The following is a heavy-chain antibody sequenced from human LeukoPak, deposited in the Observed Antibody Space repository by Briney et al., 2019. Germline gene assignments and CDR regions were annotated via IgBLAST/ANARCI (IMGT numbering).Heavy chain of an antibody. J-gene: IGHJ4*02. CDR3: ATGFWGYCSRNSCPLDN. CDR2: IISTGSTT. Sequence: GGSLRLSCAASGLTFSSYSMNWVRHAPGKGLEWISYIISTGSTTYYADSVKGRFTISRDNANNSLSLQMSSLRAEDTAVYYCATGFWGYCSRNSCPLDNWGQGTLVTVAS. CDR1: GLTFSSYS. D-gene: IGHD2-2*01. V-gene: IGHV3-48*01.